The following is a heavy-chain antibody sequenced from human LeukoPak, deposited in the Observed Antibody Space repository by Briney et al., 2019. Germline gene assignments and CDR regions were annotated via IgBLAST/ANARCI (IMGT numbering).Heavy chain of an antibody. Sequence: ASVKVSCKASGYTFTSYDINWVRQAPGQGLEWMGWMNPNSGNTGYAQKFQGRVTMTRNTSISTAYMELSSLRSEDTAVYYCARGRWLQLRNAFDIWGQGTMVTVSS. D-gene: IGHD5-24*01. CDR1: GYTFTSYD. V-gene: IGHV1-8*01. CDR2: MNPNSGNT. CDR3: ARGRWLQLRNAFDI. J-gene: IGHJ3*02.